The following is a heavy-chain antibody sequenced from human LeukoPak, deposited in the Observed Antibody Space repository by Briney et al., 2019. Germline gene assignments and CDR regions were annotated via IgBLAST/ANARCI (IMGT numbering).Heavy chain of an antibody. J-gene: IGHJ5*02. CDR2: IKSKTDGKTT. V-gene: IGHV3-15*01. D-gene: IGHD3-22*01. CDR3: TTAHALRPYYYDSSGYPLTP. Sequence: GGSLRLSCAASGFTFSNAWMSWVRQAPGKGLEWVARIKSKTDGKTTDYAAPVKGRFTISRDDSKNTLYLQMNSLKTEDTAVYYCTTAHALRPYYYDSSGYPLTPWGQGTLASVSS. CDR1: GFTFSNAW.